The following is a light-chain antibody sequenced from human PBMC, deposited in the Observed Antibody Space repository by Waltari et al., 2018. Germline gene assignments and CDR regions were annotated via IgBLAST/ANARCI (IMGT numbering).Light chain of an antibody. Sequence: DIQLTQSPSFLSATIGDRVSITCRASQDIASFLAWYQQKPGRAPKLLIYAASTLESGVPSRFSGSEFGTEFTLTISSLQPEDFATYYCQQFKTYPYTFGPGTKVESK. CDR1: QDIASF. CDR3: QQFKTYPYT. CDR2: AAS. J-gene: IGKJ3*01. V-gene: IGKV1-9*01.